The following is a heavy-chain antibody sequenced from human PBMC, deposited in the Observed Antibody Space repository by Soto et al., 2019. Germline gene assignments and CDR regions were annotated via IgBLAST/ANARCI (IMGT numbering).Heavy chain of an antibody. CDR3: ARPRGANLHLERRVYYYYGMDV. V-gene: IGHV1-69*13. J-gene: IGHJ6*02. CDR2: IIPIFGTA. Sequence: ASVKVSCKASGGTFSSYAIGWVRQAPGQGLEWMGGIIPIFGTANYAQKFQGRVTITADESTSTAYMELSSLRSEDTAVYYCARPRGANLHLERRVYYYYGMDVWGQGTTVTVSS. CDR1: GGTFSSYA. D-gene: IGHD1-1*01.